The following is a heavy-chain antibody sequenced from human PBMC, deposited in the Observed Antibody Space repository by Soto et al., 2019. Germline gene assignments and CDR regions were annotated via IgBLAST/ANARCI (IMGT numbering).Heavy chain of an antibody. J-gene: IGHJ4*02. CDR3: ARFPRGYSYGHFDY. CDR2: IYYSGST. D-gene: IGHD5-18*01. CDR1: GDSISSYY. V-gene: IGHV4-59*01. Sequence: SETLSLTCTVSGDSISSYYWSWIRQPPGKGLEWIGYIYYSGSTNYNPSLKSRVTISVDTSKNQFSLKLSSVTAADTAVYYCARFPRGYSYGHFDYWGQRTLVPVSS.